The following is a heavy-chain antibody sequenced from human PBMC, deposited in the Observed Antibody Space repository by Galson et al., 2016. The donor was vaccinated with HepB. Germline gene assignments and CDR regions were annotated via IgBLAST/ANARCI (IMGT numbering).Heavy chain of an antibody. CDR1: GFTFSSYG. V-gene: IGHV3-33*01. D-gene: IGHD3-9*01. CDR3: ARDSYYDILTASMDV. J-gene: IGHJ6*02. CDR2: ISYDGSEK. Sequence: SLRLSCAASGFTFSSYGLHWVRQAPVKGLEWLGVISYDGSEKYFADSMKGRFTISRDNSKNMLYLQMNSLRAEDTAIYYCARDSYYDILTASMDVWGQGTTVTVSS.